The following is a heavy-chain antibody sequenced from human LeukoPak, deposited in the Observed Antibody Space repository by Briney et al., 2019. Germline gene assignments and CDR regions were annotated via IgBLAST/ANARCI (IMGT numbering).Heavy chain of an antibody. CDR3: ARVAVEMASWFDP. CDR2: INPNSGDT. J-gene: IGHJ5*02. Sequence: ASVPLSCKASGYTFTGYHMHWVRQAPGQGLEWMGWINPNSGDTNYAQKFQGRVTMTRDTSISTAYVELSRLRSDDTAVYYCARVAVEMASWFDPWGQGSLVSVSS. CDR1: GYTFTGYH. D-gene: IGHD5-24*01. V-gene: IGHV1-2*02.